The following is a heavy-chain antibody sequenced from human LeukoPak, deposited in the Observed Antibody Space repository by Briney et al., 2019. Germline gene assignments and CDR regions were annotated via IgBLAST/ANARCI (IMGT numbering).Heavy chain of an antibody. V-gene: IGHV1-2*02. CDR3: ARDHPDYYDSRGLDY. Sequence: ASVKVSGKASGYTFTGYYMHWVRQAPGQGLEWMGWINPNSGGTNYAQKFQGRVTMTRDTSISTAYMELSRLRSDDTAVYYCARDHPDYYDSRGLDYWGQGTLVTVSS. CDR1: GYTFTGYY. D-gene: IGHD3-22*01. CDR2: INPNSGGT. J-gene: IGHJ4*02.